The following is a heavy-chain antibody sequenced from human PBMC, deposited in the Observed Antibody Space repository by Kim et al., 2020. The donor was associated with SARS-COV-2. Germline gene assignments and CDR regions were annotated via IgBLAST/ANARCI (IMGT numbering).Heavy chain of an antibody. D-gene: IGHD2-15*01. J-gene: IGHJ6*02. CDR1: GFTFSSYA. V-gene: IGHV3-23*01. CDR3: AKAEGVVVAADTYGMDV. Sequence: GGSLRLSCAASGFTFSSYAMSWVHQAPGKGLEWVSAISGSGGSTYYADSVKGRFTISRDNSKNTLYLQMNSLRAEDTAVYYCAKAEGVVVAADTYGMDVWGQGTTVTVSS. CDR2: ISGSGGST.